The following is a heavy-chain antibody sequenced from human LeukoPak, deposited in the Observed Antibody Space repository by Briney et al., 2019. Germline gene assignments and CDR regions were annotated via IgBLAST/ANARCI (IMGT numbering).Heavy chain of an antibody. V-gene: IGHV1-2*02. CDR3: ARENDSSGQVDY. Sequence: ASVKVSRKASGYTFTGYYMHWVRQAPGQGLEWMGWINPNSGGTNYAQKFQGRVTMTRDTSISTAYMELSRLRPDDTAVYYCARENDSSGQVDYWGQGTLVTVSS. CDR2: INPNSGGT. CDR1: GYTFTGYY. J-gene: IGHJ4*02. D-gene: IGHD3-22*01.